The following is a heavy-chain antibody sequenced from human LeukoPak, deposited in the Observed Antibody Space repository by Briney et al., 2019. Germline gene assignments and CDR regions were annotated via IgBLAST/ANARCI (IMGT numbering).Heavy chain of an antibody. CDR1: GYSFTSYW. CDR2: IYLGDSDT. V-gene: IGHV5-51*01. CDR3: ATPGGSYGGSPSDAFDI. Sequence: PGESLQISCKGSGYSFTSYWIGWVRQMPGKGLEWMGIIYLGDSDTRYSPSFQGQVTISADKSISTAYLQWSSLKASDTAMYYCATPGGSYGGSPSDAFDIWGQGTMVTVSS. J-gene: IGHJ3*02. D-gene: IGHD4-23*01.